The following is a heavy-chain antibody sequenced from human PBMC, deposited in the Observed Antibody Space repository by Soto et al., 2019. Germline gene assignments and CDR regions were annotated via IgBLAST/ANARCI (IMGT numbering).Heavy chain of an antibody. CDR2: IDWDDDK. CDR3: ARSAGYNFGYVDN. J-gene: IGHJ4*02. Sequence: SGPTLVNPTQTLTLTCTFSGFSLNTPEMRVTWLRQPPGKALEWLARIDWDDDKFYSPSLKSRLTISKDTSKNQVVRTMTNMVPVDTATYYCARSAGYNFGYVDNWGQGTLGTVSS. D-gene: IGHD5-18*01. V-gene: IGHV2-70*04. CDR1: GFSLNTPEMR.